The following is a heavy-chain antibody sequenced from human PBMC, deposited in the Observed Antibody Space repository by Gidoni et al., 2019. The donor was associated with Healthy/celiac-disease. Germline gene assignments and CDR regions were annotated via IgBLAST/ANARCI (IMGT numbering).Heavy chain of an antibody. Sequence: QVQLVESGGGVVQPGRSLRLSCAASAFTFSSYGMHWVRQAPGKGLEWVAVIWYDGSNKYYADSVKGRFTISRDNSKNTLYLQMNSLRAEDTAVYYCAREGGGIAAAEYGMDVWGQGTTVTVSS. CDR1: AFTFSSYG. D-gene: IGHD6-13*01. V-gene: IGHV3-33*01. CDR2: IWYDGSNK. J-gene: IGHJ6*02. CDR3: AREGGGIAAAEYGMDV.